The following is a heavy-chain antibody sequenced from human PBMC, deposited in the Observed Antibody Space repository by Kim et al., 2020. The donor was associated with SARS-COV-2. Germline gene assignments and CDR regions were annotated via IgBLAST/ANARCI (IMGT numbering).Heavy chain of an antibody. CDR1: GGTFSSYA. V-gene: IGHV1-69*13. CDR2: IIPIFGTA. CDR3: ARVGIGYCSGGSCYFFDY. D-gene: IGHD2-15*01. J-gene: IGHJ4*02. Sequence: SVKVSCKASGGTFSSYAISWVRQAPGQGLEWMGGIIPIFGTANYAQKFQGRVTITADESTSTAYMELSSLRSEDTAVYYCARVGIGYCSGGSCYFFDYWGQGTLVTVSS.